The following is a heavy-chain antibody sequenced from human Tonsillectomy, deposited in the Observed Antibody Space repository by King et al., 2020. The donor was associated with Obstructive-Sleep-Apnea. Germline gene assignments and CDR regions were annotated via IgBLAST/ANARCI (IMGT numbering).Heavy chain of an antibody. Sequence: QLVQSGAEVRKPGSSVTVSCKASGGTFTNYAITWVRQAPGQGLDWMGGIMPVATVVTLAQKFQDRVTITADRSTVTAYMEVGSLTKEEPAVHYCAGTPPPVAVPDASLWEHFFCYALDVWGQGTTVTVSS. CDR1: GGTFTNYA. CDR2: IMPVATVV. CDR3: AGTPPPVAVPDASLWEHFFCYALDV. D-gene: IGHD3-16*01. J-gene: IGHJ6*02. V-gene: IGHV1-69*17.